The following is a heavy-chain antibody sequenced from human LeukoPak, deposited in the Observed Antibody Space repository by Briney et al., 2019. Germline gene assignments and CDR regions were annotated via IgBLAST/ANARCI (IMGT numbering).Heavy chain of an antibody. J-gene: IGHJ1*01. V-gene: IGHV4-30-2*01. CDR3: ARGGRGSSWYGAYFQH. CDR1: GGSISSGGYS. D-gene: IGHD6-13*01. Sequence: PSETLSLTCAVSGGSISSGGYSWSWIRQPPGKGLEWIGYIYHSGSTYYNPSLKSRVTISVDTSKNQFSLKLSSVTAADTAVYYCARGGRGSSWYGAYFQHWGQGTLVTVSS. CDR2: IYHSGST.